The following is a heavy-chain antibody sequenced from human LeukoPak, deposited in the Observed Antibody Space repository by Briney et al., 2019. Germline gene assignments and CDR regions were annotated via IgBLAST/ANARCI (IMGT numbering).Heavy chain of an antibody. Sequence: PSETLSLTCAVYGGSFSGCYWSWIRQPPGRGLEWIGEINHSGSTNYNPSLKSRVTISVDTSKNQFSLKLSSVTAADTAVYYCARGRMGATLAYFDYWGQGTLVTVSS. D-gene: IGHD1-26*01. J-gene: IGHJ4*02. CDR3: ARGRMGATLAYFDY. CDR2: INHSGST. CDR1: GGSFSGCY. V-gene: IGHV4-34*01.